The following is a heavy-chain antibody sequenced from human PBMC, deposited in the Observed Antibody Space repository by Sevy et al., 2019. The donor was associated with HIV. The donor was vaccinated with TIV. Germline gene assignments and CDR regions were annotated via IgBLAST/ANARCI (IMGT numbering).Heavy chain of an antibody. V-gene: IGHV3-15*01. D-gene: IGHD2-2*01. CDR2: IKSKTDGGTT. CDR3: TTLLGYCSSTSCDHYYYYGMDV. CDR1: GFTFSNAW. J-gene: IGHJ6*02. Sequence: GGSLRLSCAASGFTFSNAWMSWVRQAPGKRLEWVGRIKSKTDGGTTDYAAPVKGRFTISRDDSKNTLYLQMNSLKTEDTAVYYCTTLLGYCSSTSCDHYYYYGMDVWGQGTTVTVSS.